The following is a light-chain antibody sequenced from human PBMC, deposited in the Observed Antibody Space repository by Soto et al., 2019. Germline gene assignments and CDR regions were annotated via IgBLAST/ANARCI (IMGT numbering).Light chain of an antibody. CDR3: QQNGTSPIT. V-gene: IGKV1-39*01. CDR2: GAS. CDR1: QSIGRF. Sequence: DIQMTQSPSSLSVSVGDRVTITCRASQSIGRFLNWHQQKPGKAPSVLVNGASSMRSGVPDRFSGSGSGTDFTLTISRLEPEDFAAYYCQQNGTSPITFGRGTRLEIK. J-gene: IGKJ5*01.